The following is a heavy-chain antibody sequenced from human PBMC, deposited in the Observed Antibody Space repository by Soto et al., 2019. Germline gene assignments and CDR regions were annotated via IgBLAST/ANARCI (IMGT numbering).Heavy chain of an antibody. Sequence: QVQLVESGGGVVQPGRSLRLSCAASGFIFSSYAMHWVRQAPGKGLEWVAVISYDGSNKYYADSVKGRFTISRDNSKNXLYLQMNSLRAEETAVYYCARPLWRNDYNWGYFDLWGRGTLVTVSS. CDR1: GFIFSSYA. J-gene: IGHJ2*01. CDR2: ISYDGSNK. V-gene: IGHV3-30-3*01. D-gene: IGHD4-4*01. CDR3: ARPLWRNDYNWGYFDL.